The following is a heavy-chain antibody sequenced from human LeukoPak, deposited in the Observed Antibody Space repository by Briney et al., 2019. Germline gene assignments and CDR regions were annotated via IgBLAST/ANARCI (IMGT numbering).Heavy chain of an antibody. CDR1: GGTFSSYA. Sequence: ASVKVSCKASGGTFSSYAISWVRQAPGQGLEWMGGIIPIFGAANYAQKFQGRVTITTDESTSTAYMELSSLRSEDTAVYYCARGPTVALGYWGQGTLVTVSS. J-gene: IGHJ4*02. CDR3: ARGPTVALGY. CDR2: IIPIFGAA. V-gene: IGHV1-69*05. D-gene: IGHD6-19*01.